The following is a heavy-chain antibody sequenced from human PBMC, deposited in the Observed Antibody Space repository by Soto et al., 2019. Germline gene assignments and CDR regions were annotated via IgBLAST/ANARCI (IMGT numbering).Heavy chain of an antibody. J-gene: IGHJ4*02. CDR1: GFIFSSYA. CDR2: ISGSGGNT. D-gene: IGHD3-16*01. CDR3: AKAYVALNSSFDY. Sequence: PGGSLRLSCAASGFIFSSYAMSWVRQALGKGLEWVSGISGSGGNTYYADSVKGRLSISRDNSKNTLYLQMNSLRAEDTAVYYCAKAYVALNSSFDYWGQGTLVTVSS. V-gene: IGHV3-23*01.